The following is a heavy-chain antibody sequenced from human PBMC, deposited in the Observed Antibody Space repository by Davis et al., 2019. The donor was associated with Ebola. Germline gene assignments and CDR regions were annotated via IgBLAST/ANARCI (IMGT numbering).Heavy chain of an antibody. V-gene: IGHV1-24*01. CDR2: IIPIFGTA. D-gene: IGHD2-15*01. Sequence: ASVKVSCKVSGYTLTELSMHWVRQAPGKGLEWMGGIIPIFGTANYAQKLQGRVTMTTDTSTSTVYMELRSLRSDDTAVYYCARVRAVAANIVANWFDPWGQGTLVTVSS. CDR3: ARVRAVAANIVANWFDP. CDR1: GYTLTELS. J-gene: IGHJ5*02.